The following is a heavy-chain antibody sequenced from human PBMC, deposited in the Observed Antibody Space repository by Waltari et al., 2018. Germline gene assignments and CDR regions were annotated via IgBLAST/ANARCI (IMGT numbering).Heavy chain of an antibody. V-gene: IGHV4-59*11. J-gene: IGHJ4*02. Sequence: QVQLQESGPGLVKPSETLSLTCTVSGGSISSHYWSWIRQPPGKGLEWIGYIYYSGSTNYHPSLKSRVTISVDTSKNQFSLKLSSVTAADTAVYYCARDGYNSFDYWGQGTLVTVSS. CDR3: ARDGYNSFDY. D-gene: IGHD5-12*01. CDR1: GGSISSHY. CDR2: IYYSGST.